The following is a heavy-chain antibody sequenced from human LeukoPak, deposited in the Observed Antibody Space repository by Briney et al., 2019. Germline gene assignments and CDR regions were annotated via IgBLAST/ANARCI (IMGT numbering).Heavy chain of an antibody. CDR1: GFTFSSYA. V-gene: IGHV3-30-3*02. CDR2: ISYDGSNK. J-gene: IGHJ6*03. CDR3: AKNFFWGGGSSPPPVLGRDV. Sequence: PGGSLRLSCAASGFTFSSYAVHWVRQAPGRGLEWVAVISYDGSNKYYADSVKGRFSISRDNSKNTLYLQMNSLRAEDTAVYYWAKNFFWGGGSSPPPVLGRDVGGKGTTAPFSS. D-gene: IGHD2-15*01.